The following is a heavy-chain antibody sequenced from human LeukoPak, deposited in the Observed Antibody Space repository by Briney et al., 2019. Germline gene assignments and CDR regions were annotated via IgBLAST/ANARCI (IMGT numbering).Heavy chain of an antibody. D-gene: IGHD2-2*01. Sequence: ASVKVSCKASGYTFTGYHMHWMRQAPGQGLEWMGRINPNGGDTNYAQKFQGRVTMTRDTSISTAYMELSRLRSDDTAVYYCARDYCSSTSCLFDYWGQGTLVTVSS. CDR2: INPNGGDT. CDR1: GYTFTGYH. V-gene: IGHV1-2*06. CDR3: ARDYCSSTSCLFDY. J-gene: IGHJ4*02.